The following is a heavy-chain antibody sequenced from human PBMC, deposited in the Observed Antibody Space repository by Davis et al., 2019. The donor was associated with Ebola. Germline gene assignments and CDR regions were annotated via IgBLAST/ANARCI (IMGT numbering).Heavy chain of an antibody. J-gene: IGHJ5*02. V-gene: IGHV3-7*01. Sequence: GESLKISCAASGFSFSNYWMSWVRQAPGKGLEWVANIKSDGSEIYYLDSVKGRFTISRDNTKKSLYLQMNSLRAEDTAIYYCARDTGVSWLRLGESSSTWGQGTLVTVSS. CDR3: ARDTGVSWLRLGESSST. CDR2: IKSDGSEI. CDR1: GFSFSNYW. D-gene: IGHD3-16*02.